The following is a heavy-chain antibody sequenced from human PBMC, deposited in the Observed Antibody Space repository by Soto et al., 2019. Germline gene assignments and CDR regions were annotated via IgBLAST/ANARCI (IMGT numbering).Heavy chain of an antibody. Sequence: QVQLQESGPGLVKPSQTLSLTCTVSGGSISSGGYYWSWIRQHPGKGLEWIGYIYYSGSTYYNPSLKRRVTISVDTSKNQFSLKLSSVTAADTAVYYCARTPYYYDSSGYYHDAFDIWGQGTMVTVSS. D-gene: IGHD3-22*01. CDR1: GGSISSGGYY. J-gene: IGHJ3*02. V-gene: IGHV4-31*03. CDR2: IYYSGST. CDR3: ARTPYYYDSSGYYHDAFDI.